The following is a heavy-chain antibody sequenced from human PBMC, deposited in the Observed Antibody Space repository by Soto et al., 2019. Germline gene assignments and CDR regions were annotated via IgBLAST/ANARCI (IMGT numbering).Heavy chain of an antibody. D-gene: IGHD3-10*01. CDR2: IYYSGTT. V-gene: IGHV4-30-4*01. CDR3: ARGYYYESGRI. Sequence: QVQLRESGPGLVKPSQTLSLSCNVSGGSISSGDYYWSWIRQPPGKGLEWIGYIYYSGTTYYNPSLTSRVTMSVDTSENKFSLKVTSVTAADTAVYYCARGYYYESGRIWGQGTLVTVSS. CDR1: GGSISSGDYY. J-gene: IGHJ4*02.